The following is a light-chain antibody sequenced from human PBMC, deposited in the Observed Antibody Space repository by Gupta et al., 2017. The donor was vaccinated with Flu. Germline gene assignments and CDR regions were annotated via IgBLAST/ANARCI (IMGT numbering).Light chain of an antibody. CDR3: QQTYSTLST. J-gene: IGKJ1*01. CDR1: QTISSY. Sequence: SVGDRVTITCRASQTISSYLNWYQKNPEKAPKLLIYGASNLQSGVPSRFSGSGSGTDFSLTISSLQPEDFATYFCQQTYSTLSTFGQGTRMEIK. CDR2: GAS. V-gene: IGKV1-39*01.